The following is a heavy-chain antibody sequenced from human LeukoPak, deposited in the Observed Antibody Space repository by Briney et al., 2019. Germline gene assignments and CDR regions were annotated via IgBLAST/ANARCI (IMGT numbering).Heavy chain of an antibody. CDR1: GFIFSSYW. CDR2: INQDGREK. CDR3: ASGGGPLDI. Sequence: GGSLRLSCAASGFIFSSYWMSWVRQAPGKGLEWVANINQDGREKYLVDSVKGRFTISRDNAKNSLYLQMNSLRAEDTAVYYCASGGGPLDIWGQGTMVTVSS. D-gene: IGHD2-15*01. J-gene: IGHJ3*02. V-gene: IGHV3-7*01.